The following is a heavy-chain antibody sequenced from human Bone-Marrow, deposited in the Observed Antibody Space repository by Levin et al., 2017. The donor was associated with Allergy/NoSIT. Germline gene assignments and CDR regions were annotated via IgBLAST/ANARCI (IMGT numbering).Heavy chain of an antibody. CDR2: ITTTGVNTI. Sequence: SGGSLRLSCAASGFSFSDYYMTWIRQAPGKGVEWVSYITTTGVNTIYYAESVKGRFTISRDNAKNSVYLQMNSLRAEDTAMYYCARYRRRDDVVDIWGQGTMVTVSS. D-gene: IGHD2-21*01. CDR1: GFSFSDYY. V-gene: IGHV3-11*01. J-gene: IGHJ3*02. CDR3: ARYRRRDDVVDI.